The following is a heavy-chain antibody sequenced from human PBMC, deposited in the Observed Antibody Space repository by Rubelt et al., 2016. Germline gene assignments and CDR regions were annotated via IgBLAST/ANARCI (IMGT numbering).Heavy chain of an antibody. D-gene: IGHD4-17*01. CDR3: ARHAFIVTTGSFWDY. CDR2: IDYSGST. CDR1: GDSISSNSFY. Sequence: QLQLQESGPGLVQPSETLSLTCTISGDSISSNSFYWGWIRQPLGKGPEWIGRIDYSGSTYPNPSLRSRVTMSVDTAKNQFSLKLSSVTAADTAVYYCARHAFIVTTGSFWDYWGQGTLITVSS. J-gene: IGHJ4*02. V-gene: IGHV4-39*01.